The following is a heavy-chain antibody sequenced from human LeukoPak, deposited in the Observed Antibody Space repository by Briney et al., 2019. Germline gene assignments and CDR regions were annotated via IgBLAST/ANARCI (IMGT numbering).Heavy chain of an antibody. Sequence: ASVKVSCKASGGTFSSYAISWVRQAPGQGLEWMGGIIPIFGTANYAQKFQGRVTITTDESTSTAYMELSSLRSEDTAVYYCARVRSYYDSSTDSDAFDIWGQGTMVTVSS. CDR3: ARVRSYYDSSTDSDAFDI. V-gene: IGHV1-69*05. J-gene: IGHJ3*02. D-gene: IGHD3-22*01. CDR1: GGTFSSYA. CDR2: IIPIFGTA.